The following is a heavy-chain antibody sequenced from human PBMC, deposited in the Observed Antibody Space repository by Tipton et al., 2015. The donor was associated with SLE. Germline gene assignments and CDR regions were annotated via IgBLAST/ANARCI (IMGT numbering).Heavy chain of an antibody. J-gene: IGHJ6*02. CDR1: GDSISGHY. D-gene: IGHD3-3*01. CDR2: SDYSGYT. CDR3: AWHLVTFYGVADYGLDA. Sequence: TLSLTCTVSGDSISGHYLNWIRQAPGKGLEWLGYSDYSGYTNYNPSLNSRLTMSVDTSKNQFSLKLRSVTAAATAIDYCAWHLVTFYGVADYGLDAWGQGATVIVSS. V-gene: IGHV4-59*08.